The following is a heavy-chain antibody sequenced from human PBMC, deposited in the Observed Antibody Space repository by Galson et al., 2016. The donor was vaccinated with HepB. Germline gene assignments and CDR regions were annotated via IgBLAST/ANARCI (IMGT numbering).Heavy chain of an antibody. V-gene: IGHV3-21*01. Sequence: SLRLSCAASGFTFSSYTMNWVRQAPGKGLEGVSSISSDSTYINSADSVKGRFTISRDNSKNSLYLQMNSLRAEDTAVYYCARDGGKDRIFGVAFYYYYGLDVWGQGTTVTVSS. D-gene: IGHD3-3*01. J-gene: IGHJ6*02. CDR2: ISSDSTYI. CDR3: ARDGGKDRIFGVAFYYYYGLDV. CDR1: GFTFSSYT.